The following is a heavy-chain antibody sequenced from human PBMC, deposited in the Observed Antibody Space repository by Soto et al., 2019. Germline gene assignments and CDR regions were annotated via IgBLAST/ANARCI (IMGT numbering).Heavy chain of an antibody. D-gene: IGHD2-15*01. J-gene: IGHJ3*02. CDR1: GYTFTSYA. Sequence: QVQLVQSGSELKKPGASVKVSCKASGYTFTSYAMNWVRQAPGQGLEWMGWINTNTGNPTYAQGFTGRFVFSLDTSVSTAYLQICSLKAEDTAVYYCVGDCSGGSCLDHAFDIWGQGTMVTVSS. CDR3: VGDCSGGSCLDHAFDI. V-gene: IGHV7-4-1*01. CDR2: INTNTGNP.